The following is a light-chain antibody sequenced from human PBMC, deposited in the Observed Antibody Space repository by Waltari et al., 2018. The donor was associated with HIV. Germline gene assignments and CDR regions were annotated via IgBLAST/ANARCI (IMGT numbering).Light chain of an antibody. CDR3: QQYGTSPRA. CDR2: GAS. Sequence: TQSPGTLSLSPGERATLSCRASQSVSSNLLAWFQQKPGQAPRVLIHGASKRATGIPDRFSGSGSGTDFTLTITRLEPEDSAVYYCQQYGTSPRAFGGGTKVEIK. CDR1: QSVSSNL. J-gene: IGKJ4*01. V-gene: IGKV3-20*01.